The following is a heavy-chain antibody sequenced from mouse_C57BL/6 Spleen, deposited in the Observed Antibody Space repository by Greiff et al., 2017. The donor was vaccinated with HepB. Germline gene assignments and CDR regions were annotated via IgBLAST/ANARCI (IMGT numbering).Heavy chain of an antibody. CDR2: IYPGAGDT. Sequence: VQLQQSGAELVKPGASVKISCKASGYAFSSYWMNWVKQRPGKGLEWIGQIYPGAGDTNYNGKFKGKATLTADKSSSTAYMHLSSLTSEDSAVYFCARSPAYLNAHDAMDYWGQGTSVTVSS. D-gene: IGHD1-1*01. CDR1: GYAFSSYW. V-gene: IGHV1-80*01. J-gene: IGHJ4*01. CDR3: ARSPAYLNAHDAMDY.